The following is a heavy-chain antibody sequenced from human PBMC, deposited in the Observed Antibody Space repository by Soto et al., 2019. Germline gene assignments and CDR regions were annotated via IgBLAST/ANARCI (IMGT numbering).Heavy chain of an antibody. CDR3: ARHKSDGGSDTFDH. CDR1: RFIFTRYW. V-gene: IGHV5-10-1*01. J-gene: IGHJ4*02. CDR2: LNRKDSFA. Sequence: GECLKMSVRGSRFIFTRYWQSWVRQMSGKGLEWIGMLNRKDSFANYSPSFRGHVTISPDTSVTTAYLKLSSLKASDTAIYYCARHKSDGGSDTFDHWGQGTLVTVSS.